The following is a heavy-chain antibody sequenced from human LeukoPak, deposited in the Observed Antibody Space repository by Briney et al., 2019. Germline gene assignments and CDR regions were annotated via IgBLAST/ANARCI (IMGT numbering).Heavy chain of an antibody. D-gene: IGHD6-19*01. Sequence: SETLSLTCTVSGGSISSYYWSWIRQPPGKGLEWIGYIYYSGSTNYNPSLKSRVTISVDTSKNQFSLKLSSVTAADTAVYYCARCIAVAGSSDWFDPWGQGTLVAVSS. CDR3: ARCIAVAGSSDWFDP. CDR2: IYYSGST. J-gene: IGHJ5*02. CDR1: GGSISSYY. V-gene: IGHV4-59*01.